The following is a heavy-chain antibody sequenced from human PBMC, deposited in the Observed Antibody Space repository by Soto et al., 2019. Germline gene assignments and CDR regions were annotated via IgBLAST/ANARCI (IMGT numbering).Heavy chain of an antibody. J-gene: IGHJ6*02. CDR3: ARVPRYCISTSCYADYGMDV. CDR1: GFTFSSYD. V-gene: IGHV3-13*01. D-gene: IGHD2-2*01. Sequence: EVQLVESGGGLVQPGGSLRLSCAASGFTFSSYDLHWVRQATGKGLEWVSAIGTAGDTYYPGSVKGRFTISRENAKNSLYLQMNSPRAGDTAVYYCARVPRYCISTSCYADYGMDVWGQGTTVTVSS. CDR2: IGTAGDT.